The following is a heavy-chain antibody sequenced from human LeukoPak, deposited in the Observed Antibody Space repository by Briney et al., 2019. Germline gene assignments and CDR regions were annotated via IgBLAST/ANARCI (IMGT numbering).Heavy chain of an antibody. D-gene: IGHD2/OR15-2a*01. CDR1: GFTFSSYT. CDR3: AKAPASNWYFDL. CDR2: ISGSGGST. Sequence: GGSLRLSCAASGFTFSSYTMSWVRQAPGKGLEWVSAISGSGGSTYYADSVKGRFTISRDNSKNTLYLQMNSLRAEDTAVYYCAKAPASNWYFDLWGRGTLVTVSS. V-gene: IGHV3-23*01. J-gene: IGHJ2*01.